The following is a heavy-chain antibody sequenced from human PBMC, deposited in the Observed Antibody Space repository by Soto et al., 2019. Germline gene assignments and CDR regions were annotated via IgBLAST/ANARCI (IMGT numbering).Heavy chain of an antibody. V-gene: IGHV3-73*01. CDR3: TSNYDILTGSYYGMDV. Sequence: GGSLRLSCAASGFTFSGSAMHWVRQASGKGLEWVGRIRSKANSYATAYAASVKGRFTISRDDSKNTAYLQMNSLKTEDTAVYYCTSNYDILTGSYYGMDVWGQGTTVTVSS. CDR2: IRSKANSYAT. J-gene: IGHJ6*02. D-gene: IGHD3-9*01. CDR1: GFTFSGSA.